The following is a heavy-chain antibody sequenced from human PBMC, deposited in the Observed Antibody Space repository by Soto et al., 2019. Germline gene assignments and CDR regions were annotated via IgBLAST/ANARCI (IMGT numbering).Heavy chain of an antibody. CDR3: ARRPPFSYGDFVTYYFDY. CDR1: GYPFTRYG. V-gene: IGHV1-18*01. Sequence: QVQLVQSGAEVKKPGASVKVSCKASGYPFTRYGISWVRQAPGQGLEWMGWISASSGNTNYAQKLQGRVTMTTDTSTTTAYMELSSLRSDDTAVYYCARRPPFSYGDFVTYYFDYWGQGTLVTVSS. D-gene: IGHD4-17*01. J-gene: IGHJ4*02. CDR2: ISASSGNT.